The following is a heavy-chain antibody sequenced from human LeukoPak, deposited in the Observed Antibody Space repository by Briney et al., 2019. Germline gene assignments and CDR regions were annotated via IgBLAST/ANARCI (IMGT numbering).Heavy chain of an antibody. D-gene: IGHD3-16*01. J-gene: IGHJ4*02. CDR1: GFSFSDHY. CDR2: IRNKANSYTT. Sequence: QPGGSLRLSCAASGFSFSDHYMDWVRQAPGKGLEWVGRIRNKANSYTTEYAASVKGRFTISRDDSKNSLYLQMNSLKAEDTAMYYCARSNYVWGSRYLDYWGQGTLVTVSS. V-gene: IGHV3-72*01. CDR3: ARSNYVWGSRYLDY.